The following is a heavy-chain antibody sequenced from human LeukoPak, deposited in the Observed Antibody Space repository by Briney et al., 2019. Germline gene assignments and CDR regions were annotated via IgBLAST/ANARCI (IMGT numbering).Heavy chain of an antibody. J-gene: IGHJ4*02. V-gene: IGHV1-69*13. CDR2: IIPIFGTA. Sequence: SVKVSCKASGGTFSSYAISWVRQAPGQGLEWMGGIIPIFGTANYAQKFQGRVTITANESTSTAYMELSSLRSEDTAVYYCAGGITFGGVIATYTDYWGQGTLVTVSS. CDR3: AGGITFGGVIATYTDY. D-gene: IGHD3-16*02. CDR1: GGTFSSYA.